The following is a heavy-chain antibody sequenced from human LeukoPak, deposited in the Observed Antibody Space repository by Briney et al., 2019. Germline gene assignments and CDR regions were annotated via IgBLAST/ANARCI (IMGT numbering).Heavy chain of an antibody. V-gene: IGHV3-74*01. J-gene: IGHJ4*02. CDR1: GFTFSSYA. D-gene: IGHD3-3*01. CDR2: IQGDERSA. CDR3: VKGHTGTIFGVVPVNPLGY. Sequence: GGSLRLSCAASGFTFSSYAMSWVRHAPGKGLVWVSRIQGDERSASYGDSVRGRFTISKDNAKNILYLQMDSLRVEDTAVYYCVKGHTGTIFGVVPVNPLGYWGQGTLVTVSS.